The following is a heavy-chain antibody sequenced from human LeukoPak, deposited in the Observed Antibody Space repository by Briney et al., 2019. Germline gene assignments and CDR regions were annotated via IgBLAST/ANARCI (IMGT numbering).Heavy chain of an antibody. V-gene: IGHV3-48*03. CDR3: VRDVITPSLIIRDL. D-gene: IGHD3-22*01. CDR1: GFTFSSYE. J-gene: IGHJ1*01. CDR2: ISSSGSTI. Sequence: GGSLRPSCAASGFTFSSYEMNWVRQAPGKGLEWVSYISSSGSTIYYADSVKGRFTISRDNAKNSLYLQMKSLRAEDTGVYYCVRDVITPSLIIRDLWGQGTLVTVSS.